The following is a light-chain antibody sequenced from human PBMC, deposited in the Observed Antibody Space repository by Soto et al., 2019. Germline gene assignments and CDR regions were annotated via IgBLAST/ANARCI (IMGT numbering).Light chain of an antibody. J-gene: IGLJ3*02. V-gene: IGLV1-47*02. CDR1: SSNIGSNY. Sequence: QSVLTQPPSASGTPGQRVTISCSGSSSNIGSNYVYWYQHVPGGAPKLLIYTNDKRSSGVPDRFSASKSGTSASLAISGLRAEDEADYFCSATDDSLGGPVFGGGTKLTVL. CDR3: SATDDSLGGPV. CDR2: TND.